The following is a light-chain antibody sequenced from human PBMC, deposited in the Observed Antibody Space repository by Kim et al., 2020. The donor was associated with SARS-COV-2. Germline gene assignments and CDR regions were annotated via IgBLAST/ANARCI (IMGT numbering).Light chain of an antibody. J-gene: IGKJ4*01. Sequence: VSPGERATLSCRASQSVTSNSLAWYQQKPGQTPRLLIYGASSRATGIPDRFSGSGSGTDFTLTISRLEPEDFAVYYCQQYGTSPRFGGGTKVDIK. CDR1: QSVTSNS. V-gene: IGKV3-20*01. CDR2: GAS. CDR3: QQYGTSPR.